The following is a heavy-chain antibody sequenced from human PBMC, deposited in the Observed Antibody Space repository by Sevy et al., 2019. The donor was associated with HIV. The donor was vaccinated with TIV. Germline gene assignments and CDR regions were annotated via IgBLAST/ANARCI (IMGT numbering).Heavy chain of an antibody. V-gene: IGHV3-23*01. J-gene: IGHJ3*02. CDR1: GFTFSSYD. CDR2: ISGSGVST. D-gene: IGHD6-25*01. Sequence: GGSLRLSCAASGFTFSSYDMSWVRQAPGKGLEWVSAISGSGVSTYYADSVKGRFTISRDNSKNTLYLQLNSLRAEDNAAYYCAKAMGGFDAFDIWGQGTMVTVSS. CDR3: AKAMGGFDAFDI.